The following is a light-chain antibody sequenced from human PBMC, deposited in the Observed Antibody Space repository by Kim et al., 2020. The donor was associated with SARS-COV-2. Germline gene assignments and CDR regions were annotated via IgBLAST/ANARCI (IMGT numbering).Light chain of an antibody. J-gene: IGKJ5*01. V-gene: IGKV1-39*01. CDR3: QQTYSNPVT. CDR1: QPITNY. CDR2: TAS. Sequence: ASVGDRVTITCRASQPITNYLNWYQQKPGQAPKLLIYTASTLQSGVPSRFSGRGSGTDFALTISSLQPEDFATYYCQQTYSNPVTFGQGTRLEIK.